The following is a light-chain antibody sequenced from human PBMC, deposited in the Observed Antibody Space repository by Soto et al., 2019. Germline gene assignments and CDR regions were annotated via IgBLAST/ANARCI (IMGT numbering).Light chain of an antibody. J-gene: IGKJ1*01. V-gene: IGKV3-15*01. Sequence: EIVMTQSPATMSVSPGDRATLFCRASQSVSSNLACYQQKPGQAPMVLIYGPSTRATGIAARFSGRGSGTEFTLTICSLQSEDFAVYYFQKYNNWPRTFGQGTKVEIK. CDR1: QSVSSN. CDR3: QKYNNWPRT. CDR2: GPS.